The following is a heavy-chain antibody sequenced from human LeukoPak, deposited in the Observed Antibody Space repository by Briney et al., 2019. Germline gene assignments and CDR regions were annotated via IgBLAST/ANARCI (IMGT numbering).Heavy chain of an antibody. V-gene: IGHV4-4*07. CDR1: CDSISNCY. Sequence: SETPSLTCVVSCDSISNCYWNWIRQPAGKGLEWIGRISVSGSTYYNPSLKSRVTISVDTSKNQFSLKLSSVTAADTAVYYCASFPGPVTFGGVIVQKKRAPWGQGTLVTVSS. CDR2: ISVSGST. CDR3: ASFPGPVTFGGVIVQKKRAP. J-gene: IGHJ5*02. D-gene: IGHD3-16*02.